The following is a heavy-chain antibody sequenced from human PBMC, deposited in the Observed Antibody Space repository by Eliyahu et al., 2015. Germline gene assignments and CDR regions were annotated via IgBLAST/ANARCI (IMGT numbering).Heavy chain of an antibody. Sequence: QVQLVESGGGVVQPGRSLRLSCAASGFTFSSYAMHWVRQAPGKGLEWVAVISYDGSNKYYADSVKGRFTISRDNSKNTLYLQMNSLRAEDTAVYYCASPPTVTTDGYWGQGTLVTVSS. D-gene: IGHD4-17*01. J-gene: IGHJ4*02. CDR2: ISYDGSNK. V-gene: IGHV3-30*01. CDR3: ASPPTVTTDGY. CDR1: GFTFSSYA.